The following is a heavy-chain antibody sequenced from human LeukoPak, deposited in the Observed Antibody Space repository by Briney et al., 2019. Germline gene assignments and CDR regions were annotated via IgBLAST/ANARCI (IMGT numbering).Heavy chain of an antibody. CDR2: ISSTSIYT. D-gene: IGHD6-13*01. V-gene: IGHV3-21*05. CDR1: GFTFSSYG. J-gene: IGHJ4*02. CDR3: ARGGIAAAGPIDS. Sequence: PGRSLRLSCAASGFTFSSYGMHWIRQAPGKGLEWVSYISSTSIYTKYGDSLKGRFTISRDNAKNSLYLQMTSLRAEDTALYYCARGGIAAAGPIDSWGQGTLVTVSS.